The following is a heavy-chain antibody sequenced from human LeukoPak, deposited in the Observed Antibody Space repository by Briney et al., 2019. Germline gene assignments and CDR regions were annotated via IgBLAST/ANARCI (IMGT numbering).Heavy chain of an antibody. CDR3: AELGITMIGGV. J-gene: IGHJ6*04. D-gene: IGHD3-10*02. V-gene: IGHV3-30*02. Sequence: GGSLRLSCAASGFTFSDYGMDWVRQAPGKGLEWVAFIRYDGSIKYYTDSVKGRFTISRDNAKNSLYLQMNSLRAEDTAVYYCAELGITMIGGVWGKGTTVTISS. CDR1: GFTFSDYG. CDR2: IRYDGSIK.